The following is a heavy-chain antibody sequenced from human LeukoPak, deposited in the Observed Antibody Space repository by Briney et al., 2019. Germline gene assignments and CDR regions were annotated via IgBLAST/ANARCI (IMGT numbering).Heavy chain of an antibody. CDR3: TRDVVRWPTNYYYYYMEV. J-gene: IGHJ6*03. CDR2: IRSKAYGGTT. V-gene: IGHV3-49*04. D-gene: IGHD4-23*01. Sequence: GGSLRLSCTESEFTFGDYAMSWVRQAPGEGLEWVGFIRSKAYGGTTEYAASVKGRFTISRDDSKSIAYLQMNSLKIEDTAVYYCTRDVVRWPTNYYYYYMEVWGKGTTVTVSS. CDR1: EFTFGDYA.